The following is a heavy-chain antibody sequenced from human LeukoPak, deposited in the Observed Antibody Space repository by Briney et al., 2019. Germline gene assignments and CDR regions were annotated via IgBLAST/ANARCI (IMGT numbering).Heavy chain of an antibody. Sequence: SETLSLTCAVYGGSFSGYYWSWIRQPAGKGLEWIGHIYTSGATNYNPSLKSRVTMSIDTSKNQFSLKLSSVTAADTAVYYCARDAKYYYGSRTYFFFEYWGQGTLLTVSS. V-gene: IGHV4-4*07. CDR3: ARDAKYYYGSRTYFFFEY. J-gene: IGHJ4*02. CDR1: GGSFSGYY. D-gene: IGHD3-10*01. CDR2: IYTSGAT.